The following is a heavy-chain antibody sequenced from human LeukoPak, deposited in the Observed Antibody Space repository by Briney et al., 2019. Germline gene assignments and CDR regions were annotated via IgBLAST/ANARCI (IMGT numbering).Heavy chain of an antibody. Sequence: GGSLRLSCVASGFTFSHYYMTWYRQAPGKGLEWVSNINQDGSVQLYGDSVRGRFTISRDNAKNSVYIQMNSLRVEDTAMYYCARDHNVADVWGQGTMVTVS. CDR3: ARDHNVADV. J-gene: IGHJ3*01. CDR2: INQDGSVQ. D-gene: IGHD2-8*01. CDR1: GFTFSHYY. V-gene: IGHV3-7*01.